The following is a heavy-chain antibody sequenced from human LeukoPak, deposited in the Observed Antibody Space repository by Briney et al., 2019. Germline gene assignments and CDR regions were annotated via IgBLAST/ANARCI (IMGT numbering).Heavy chain of an antibody. CDR1: GFSFSSYD. D-gene: IGHD3-22*01. V-gene: IGHV3-23*01. CDR3: AKGLFDSSGYSEHFDY. J-gene: IGHJ4*02. CDR2: IRTSGDST. Sequence: GGSLRLSCAASGFSFSSYDMSWVRQAPGKGLEWVSGIRTSGDSTYYADSVKGRFTISRDNSRDTLNLQMNSLRAEDTAAYYCAKGLFDSSGYSEHFDYWGQGTQVTVSS.